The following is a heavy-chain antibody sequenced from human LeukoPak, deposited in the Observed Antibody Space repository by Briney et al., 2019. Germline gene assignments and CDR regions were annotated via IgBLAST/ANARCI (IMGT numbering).Heavy chain of an antibody. Sequence: PGGSLRLSCAASGFTFSSYAMSWVRQAPGKGLEWVAVIWYDGSNKYYADSVKGRFTISRDNSKNTLYLQMNSLRAEDTAVYYCARGRRYDFWSGYYKRILDYWGQGTLVTVSS. J-gene: IGHJ4*02. CDR3: ARGRRYDFWSGYYKRILDY. CDR2: IWYDGSNK. CDR1: GFTFSSYA. D-gene: IGHD3-3*01. V-gene: IGHV3-33*08.